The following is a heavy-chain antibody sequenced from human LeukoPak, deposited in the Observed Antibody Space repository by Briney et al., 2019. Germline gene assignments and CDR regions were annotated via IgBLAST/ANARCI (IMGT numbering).Heavy chain of an antibody. J-gene: IGHJ5*02. D-gene: IGHD6-6*01. V-gene: IGHV4-39*01. CDR2: IFYSGTT. CDR3: APSSSSFGEDCFDP. Sequence: SETLSLTCSVSGGSITSGSFYWAWIRQPPGKGLEWIGTIFYSGTTFYKPSLKSRVTISLDTSKNQFSLKLSSLTAADTAVYYCAPSSSSFGEDCFDPWGQGTLVTVSS. CDR1: GGSITSGSFY.